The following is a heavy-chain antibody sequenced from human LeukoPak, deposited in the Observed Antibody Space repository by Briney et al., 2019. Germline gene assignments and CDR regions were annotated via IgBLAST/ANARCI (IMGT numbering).Heavy chain of an antibody. CDR1: GYTFTGYY. J-gene: IGHJ4*02. D-gene: IGHD4-17*01. V-gene: IGHV1-2*02. Sequence: ASVKVSCKASGYTFTGYYMHWVRQAPGQWLEWMGWINPNSGGTNYAQKFQGRVTMTRDTSISTAYMELSRLRSEDTAVYYCVADCYGDCTDWGQGTLVTVSS. CDR2: INPNSGGT. CDR3: VADCYGDCTD.